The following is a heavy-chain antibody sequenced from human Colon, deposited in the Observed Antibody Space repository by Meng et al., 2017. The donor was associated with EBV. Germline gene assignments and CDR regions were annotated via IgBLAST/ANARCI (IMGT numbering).Heavy chain of an antibody. V-gene: IGHV4-39*07. Sequence: LHLEESVPARAEPSKPWSPAYIFCGGSSNSNGAYLGWSRQPPGKGMVGSGSSSNSGRTYYTPSLKSQVTMSVDTSKTQCSLNLNSVTAADTAVYYCAREDNNYGNIPLLTNWGQGALVTVSS. CDR2: SSNSGRT. D-gene: IGHD3-9*01. J-gene: IGHJ4*02. CDR3: AREDNNYGNIPLLTN. CDR1: GGSSNSNGAY.